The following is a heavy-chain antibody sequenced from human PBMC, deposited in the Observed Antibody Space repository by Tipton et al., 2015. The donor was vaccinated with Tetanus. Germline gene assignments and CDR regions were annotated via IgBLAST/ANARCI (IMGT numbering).Heavy chain of an antibody. CDR3: AGSQWLDGFIFDY. J-gene: IGHJ4*02. CDR1: GGSITKDY. CDR2: ISHSGSP. V-gene: IGHV4-59*01. Sequence: TLSLTCNVSGGSITKDYWSWIRQSPGKTLEWIGYISHSGSPNYNPSLKSRATVSVDTSKYQFSLDLTSVTAADTGVYYCAGSQWLDGFIFDYWGQGSIVTVAS. D-gene: IGHD6-19*01.